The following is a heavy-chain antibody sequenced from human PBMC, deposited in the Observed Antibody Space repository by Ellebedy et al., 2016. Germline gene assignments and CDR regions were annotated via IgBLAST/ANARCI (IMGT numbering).Heavy chain of an antibody. Sequence: ASVKVSCXASGYTFTGYYMHWVRQAPGQGLEWMGWINPNSGGTNYAQKFQGWVTMTRDTSISTAYMELSRLRSDDTAVYYCARSRWSMGGSGKYGMDVWGQGTTVTVSS. D-gene: IGHD3-10*01. V-gene: IGHV1-2*04. CDR3: ARSRWSMGGSGKYGMDV. J-gene: IGHJ6*02. CDR2: INPNSGGT. CDR1: GYTFTGYY.